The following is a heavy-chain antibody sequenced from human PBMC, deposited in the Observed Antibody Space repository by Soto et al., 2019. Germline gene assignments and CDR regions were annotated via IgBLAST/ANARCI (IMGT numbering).Heavy chain of an antibody. CDR1: GGSFSGYY. V-gene: IGHV4-34*01. J-gene: IGHJ4*02. CDR2: VHPSGNI. CDR3: AYFDWLPY. Sequence: SETLSLTCAVYGGSFSGYYWNWIRQPPGKGLEWIGEVHPSGNIYYNPSLRSRVTISVDTSKNQFSLKMSSVTAADTAAYSGAYFDWLPYWGQGTLVTVSS. D-gene: IGHD3-9*01.